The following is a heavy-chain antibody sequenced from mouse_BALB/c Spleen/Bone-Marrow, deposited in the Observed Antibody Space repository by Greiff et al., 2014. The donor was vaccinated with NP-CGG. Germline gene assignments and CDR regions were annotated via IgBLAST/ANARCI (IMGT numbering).Heavy chain of an antibody. Sequence: QVQLKESGAELMKPGASVKISCKATGYTFSSYWIEWVKQRPGHGLEWIGEILPGSGTTNYNEKFKGKAKFTADTSSNTAYMQFSSLTSEDSAVYYCARDYRYDYATDYWGQGTSVTVSS. CDR1: GYTFSSYW. CDR3: ARDYRYDYATDY. D-gene: IGHD2-14*01. V-gene: IGHV1-9*01. J-gene: IGHJ4*01. CDR2: ILPGSGTT.